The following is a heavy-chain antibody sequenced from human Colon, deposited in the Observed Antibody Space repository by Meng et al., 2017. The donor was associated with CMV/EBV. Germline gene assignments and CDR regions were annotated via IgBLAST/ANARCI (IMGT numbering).Heavy chain of an antibody. CDR2: SNHSGST. V-gene: IGHV4-34*01. J-gene: IGHJ4*02. CDR3: ARGLYGSGRHQIDY. Sequence: QGPLQQWGAGLLKPSETLSPTCAVYGGSFSGYYWSWIRQPPGKGLEWIGESNHSGSTNYNPSLKSRVTISVDTSKNQFSLKLSSVTAADTAVYYCARGLYGSGRHQIDYWGQGTLVTVSS. D-gene: IGHD3-10*01. CDR1: GGSFSGYY.